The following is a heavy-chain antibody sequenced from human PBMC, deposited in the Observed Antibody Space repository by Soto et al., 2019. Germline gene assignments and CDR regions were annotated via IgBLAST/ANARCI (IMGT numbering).Heavy chain of an antibody. D-gene: IGHD4-17*01. CDR2: IKSRTDGGTT. Sequence: EVQLVESGGGLVKPGESLRLSCATSGFTFSNAWMSWVRQAPGKGLEWVGRIKSRTDGGTTDYAAPVKGGFTISRDDSKNTLYLQMNGLKTEDTAVYYCTTFGLRWGFDYWGQGTLVTVSS. V-gene: IGHV3-15*01. CDR1: GFTFSNAW. CDR3: TTFGLRWGFDY. J-gene: IGHJ4*02.